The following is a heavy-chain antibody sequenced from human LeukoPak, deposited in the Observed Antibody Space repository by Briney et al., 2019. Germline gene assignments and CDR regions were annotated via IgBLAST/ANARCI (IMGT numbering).Heavy chain of an antibody. CDR3: ARDYGGNSIPLDF. Sequence: SHTLSLTFAIAGYSVSSSSSSWNWIRQSPSKGLEWLGKTYYRSNYYHDYAVSVKGLITINPDTSNNQFCVQLNSVTPEDTAVYECARDYGGNSIPLDFWGQGTMVTVSS. CDR2: TYYRSNYYH. D-gene: IGHD4-23*01. J-gene: IGHJ3*01. CDR1: GYSVSSSSSS. V-gene: IGHV6-1*01.